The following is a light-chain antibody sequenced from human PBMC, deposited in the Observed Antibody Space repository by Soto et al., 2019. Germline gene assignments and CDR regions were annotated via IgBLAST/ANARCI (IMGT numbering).Light chain of an antibody. Sequence: QSVLTQPPSVSAAPGQKVTISCSGSSSNIGNNYVSWYQQLPGTAPKLLIDDDNTRPSGIPDRFSGSKSGTSATLGITGLPAGDEADYYCGTWDTSLSAGVFGGGTELTVL. CDR3: GTWDTSLSAGV. CDR1: SSNIGNNY. CDR2: DDN. V-gene: IGLV1-51*01. J-gene: IGLJ3*02.